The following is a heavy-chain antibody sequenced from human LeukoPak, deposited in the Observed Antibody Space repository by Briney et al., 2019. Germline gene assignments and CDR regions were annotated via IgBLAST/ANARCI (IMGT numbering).Heavy chain of an antibody. CDR1: GDSFSGYY. Sequence: PSETLSLTRAVYGDSFSGYYWSGLRQPPGKGLEWIGEINHSGSTNYNPSLKSRVTISVDTSKNLFSLKLTSVTAADTAVYYCAREGGSNTLRFDFWGRGTPVTVSS. CDR3: AREGGSNTLRFDF. V-gene: IGHV4-34*01. D-gene: IGHD1-26*01. J-gene: IGHJ4*02. CDR2: INHSGST.